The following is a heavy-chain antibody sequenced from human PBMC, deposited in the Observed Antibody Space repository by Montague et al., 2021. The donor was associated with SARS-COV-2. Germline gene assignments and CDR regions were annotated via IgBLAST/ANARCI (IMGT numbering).Heavy chain of an antibody. J-gene: IGHJ4*02. CDR2: MKSSGST. CDR3: ARDLGDRDGGFDY. D-gene: IGHD3-16*01. CDR1: GASNNGHH. Sequence: SETLSLTCTGSGASNNGHHWRWIGQPPGKGLEWIGYMKSSGSTNYKPSLKSRVTISVDTSKKQVSLKMISVTAADTAVYYCARDLGDRDGGFDYWGQGTLVTVSS. V-gene: IGHV4-59*11.